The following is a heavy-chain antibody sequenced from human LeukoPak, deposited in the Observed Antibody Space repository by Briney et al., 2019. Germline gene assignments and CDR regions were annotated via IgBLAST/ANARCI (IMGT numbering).Heavy chain of an antibody. J-gene: IGHJ5*02. Sequence: PSETLSLTCTVSGGSIGSSSYYWGWIRQPPGKGLEWIGSIYYSGNTYYNPSLKSRVTISVDTSKNQFSLKLSSVTAADTAVYYCAKGYSSGWYEFDPWGQGTLVTVSS. CDR1: GGSIGSSSYY. V-gene: IGHV4-39*07. CDR2: IYYSGNT. CDR3: AKGYSSGWYEFDP. D-gene: IGHD6-19*01.